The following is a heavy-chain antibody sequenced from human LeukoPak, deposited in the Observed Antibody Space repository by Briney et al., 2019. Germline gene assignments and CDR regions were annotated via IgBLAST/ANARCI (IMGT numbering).Heavy chain of an antibody. Sequence: PSETLSLTCTVSGGSISSYYWSWIRQPPGKGLEWIGYIYYSGSTNYNPSLKSRVTISVDTSKNQFSLKLSSVTAADTAVYYCARVSGYENFDYWGQGTLVTVSS. J-gene: IGHJ4*02. CDR3: ARVSGYENFDY. D-gene: IGHD5-12*01. CDR2: IYYSGST. V-gene: IGHV4-59*01. CDR1: GGSISSYY.